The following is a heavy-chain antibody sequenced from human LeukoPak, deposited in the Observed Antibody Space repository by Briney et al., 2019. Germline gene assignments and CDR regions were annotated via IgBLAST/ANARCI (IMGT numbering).Heavy chain of an antibody. CDR3: ARKAVAGPENDY. D-gene: IGHD6-19*01. J-gene: IGHJ4*02. CDR1: GYTFTSYG. Sequence: ASVKVSCKASGYTFTSYGISWVRPAPGQGLAWMGWISAYNGNTNYAQKLQGRVTMTTDTSTSTAYMELRSLRSDDTAVYYCARKAVAGPENDYWGQGTLVTVSS. V-gene: IGHV1-18*01. CDR2: ISAYNGNT.